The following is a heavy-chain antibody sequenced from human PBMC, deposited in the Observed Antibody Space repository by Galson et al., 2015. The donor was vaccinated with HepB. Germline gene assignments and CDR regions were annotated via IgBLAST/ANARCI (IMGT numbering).Heavy chain of an antibody. D-gene: IGHD3-3*01. CDR2: VNAGYGHT. J-gene: IGHJ6*02. V-gene: IGHV1-3*01. CDR1: GYTFANYA. Sequence: SVKVSCKASGYTFANYAIHWVRQAPGQRLEWMGWVNAGYGHTKYSQKLQGRVTFTTDTSASTAYMELSSLSSEDTALYYCAKGFLEWTFQGYYHGMDVWGLGTTVTVSS. CDR3: AKGFLEWTFQGYYHGMDV.